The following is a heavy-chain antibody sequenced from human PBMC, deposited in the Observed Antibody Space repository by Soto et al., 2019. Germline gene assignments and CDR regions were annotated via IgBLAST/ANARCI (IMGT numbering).Heavy chain of an antibody. J-gene: IGHJ3*02. CDR1: GFTCSSYD. D-gene: IGHD2-8*02. CDR2: ILVAGST. V-gene: IGHV3-23*01. CDR3: AKATATGGGAFHI. Sequence: GGSLRLSCAASGFTCSSYDMSWVRQAPGKGLEWVSTILVAGSTHYPDSVKGRFTISRDVSKNTVFLQMNSLTAGDTAVYYCAKATATGGGAFHICGQGTVVTVSS.